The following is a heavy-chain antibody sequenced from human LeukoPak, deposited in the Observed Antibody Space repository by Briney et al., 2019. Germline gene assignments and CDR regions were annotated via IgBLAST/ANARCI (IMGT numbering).Heavy chain of an antibody. D-gene: IGHD3-16*01. CDR1: GFTFSSYA. Sequence: PGGSLRLSCAASGFTFSSYAMSWVRQAPGKGLEWVSAISGSGGSTYYADSVKGRFTISRDNSKNTLYLQMNSLSSEDTAVYYCARVGAGAFDYVWGSCDYWGQGTLVTVSS. V-gene: IGHV3-23*01. CDR3: ARVGAGAFDYVWGSCDY. J-gene: IGHJ4*02. CDR2: ISGSGGST.